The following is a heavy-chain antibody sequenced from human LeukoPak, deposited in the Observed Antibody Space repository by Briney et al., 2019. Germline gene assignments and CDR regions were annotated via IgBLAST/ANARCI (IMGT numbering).Heavy chain of an antibody. Sequence: PGGSLRLSCAASGFTFSSYGMHWVRQAPGKGLEWVAVISYDGSNKYYADSVKGRFNISRDNSKNTLYLQMNSLRAEDTAVYYCAKGGRTLRYFDYWGQGTLVTVSS. CDR2: ISYDGSNK. J-gene: IGHJ4*02. D-gene: IGHD1-1*01. CDR3: AKGGRTLRYFDY. V-gene: IGHV3-30*18. CDR1: GFTFSSYG.